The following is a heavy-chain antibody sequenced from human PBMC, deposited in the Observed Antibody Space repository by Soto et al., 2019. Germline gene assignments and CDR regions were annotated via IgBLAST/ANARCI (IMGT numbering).Heavy chain of an antibody. CDR3: VKDIRRGCSSTSCRAVGYFDY. V-gene: IGHV3-23*01. J-gene: IGHJ4*02. D-gene: IGHD2-2*01. CDR2: ISGSGGST. Sequence: EVQLLESGGGLVQPGGSLRLSCAASGFTFSSYAMSWVRQAPGKGLEWVSAISGSGGSTYYADSVKGRFTISRDNSKNTRYLQMNSLRAEDTAGYYCVKDIRRGCSSTSCRAVGYFDYWGQGTLVTVSS. CDR1: GFTFSSYA.